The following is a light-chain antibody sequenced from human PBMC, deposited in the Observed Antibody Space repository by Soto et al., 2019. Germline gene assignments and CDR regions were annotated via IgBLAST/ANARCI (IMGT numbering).Light chain of an antibody. CDR1: QSVSSN. Sequence: IEMTQAPATLSVSPGERATLSCRASQSVSSNLVWYQQKPGQAPRLLIYGASTRVTGIPARFSGSGSGTEFTLTISSLQSEDFAVYYCHQYHNWWTFGQGTKVDIK. J-gene: IGKJ1*01. V-gene: IGKV3-15*01. CDR3: HQYHNWWT. CDR2: GAS.